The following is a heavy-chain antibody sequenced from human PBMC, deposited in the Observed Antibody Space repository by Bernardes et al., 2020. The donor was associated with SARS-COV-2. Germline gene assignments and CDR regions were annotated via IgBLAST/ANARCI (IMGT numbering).Heavy chain of an antibody. CDR3: ARETMVRGVDYYYGMDV. J-gene: IGHJ6*02. CDR1: GYTFTGYY. V-gene: IGHV1-2*04. Sequence: ASMKVSCKASGYTFTGYYMHWVRQAPGQGLEWMGWINPNSGGTNYAQKFQGWVTMTRDTSISTAYMELSRLRSDDTAVYYCARETMVRGVDYYYGMDVWGQGTTVTVSS. D-gene: IGHD3-10*01. CDR2: INPNSGGT.